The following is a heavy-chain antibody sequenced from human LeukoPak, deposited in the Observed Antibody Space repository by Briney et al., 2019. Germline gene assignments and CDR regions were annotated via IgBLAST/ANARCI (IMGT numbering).Heavy chain of an antibody. J-gene: IGHJ5*02. CDR1: GYTFTSYG. CDR3: ARHSGARYYDIPMSRKNWFDP. Sequence: ASVKVSCKASGYTFTSYGISWVRQAPGQGLEWMGWISAYNGNTNYAQKLQGRVTMTTDTSTSTAYMELRSLRSDDTAVYYCARHSGARYYDIPMSRKNWFDPWGQGTLVTVSS. D-gene: IGHD3-9*01. V-gene: IGHV1-18*01. CDR2: ISAYNGNT.